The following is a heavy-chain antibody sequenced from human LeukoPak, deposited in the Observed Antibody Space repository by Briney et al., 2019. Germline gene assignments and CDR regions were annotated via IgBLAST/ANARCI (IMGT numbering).Heavy chain of an antibody. CDR2: INHSGST. Sequence: GSLRLSCAASGFTVSSNYMSWVRQPPGKGLEWIGEINHSGSTNYNPSLKSRVTISVDTSKNQFSLKLSSVTAADTAVYYCARGRIAAAVRCWFDPWGQGTLVTVSS. CDR3: ARGRIAAAVRCWFDP. V-gene: IGHV4-34*01. CDR1: GFTVSSNY. D-gene: IGHD6-13*01. J-gene: IGHJ5*02.